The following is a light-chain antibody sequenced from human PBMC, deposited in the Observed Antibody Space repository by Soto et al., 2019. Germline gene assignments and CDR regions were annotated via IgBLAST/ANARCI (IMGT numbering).Light chain of an antibody. J-gene: IGLJ2*01. CDR1: SSDVGGYHY. V-gene: IGLV2-14*01. Sequence: QSALTQPASVSGSPGQSITISCAGTSSDVGGYHYVSWYQQYPGEAPQLMIYEVSNRPSGISNRFSGSKSGNTAFLTISGLQAEDEAEYYCSSYTSRNTLVFGGGTKLTVL. CDR2: EVS. CDR3: SSYTSRNTLV.